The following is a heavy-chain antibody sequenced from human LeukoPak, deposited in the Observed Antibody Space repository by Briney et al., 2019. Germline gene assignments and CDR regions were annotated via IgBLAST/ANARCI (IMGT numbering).Heavy chain of an antibody. D-gene: IGHD2-15*01. CDR3: ARGHPVLPGLDP. V-gene: IGHV4-34*01. Sequence: SETLSLTCAVYGGSFSGYYWSWIRQPPGKGLEWIGEINHSGSTNYNPSLKSRVTISVDTSKNQFSLKLSSVTAADTAVYYCARGHPVLPGLDPWGQGTLVTVSS. CDR2: INHSGST. CDR1: GGSFSGYY. J-gene: IGHJ5*02.